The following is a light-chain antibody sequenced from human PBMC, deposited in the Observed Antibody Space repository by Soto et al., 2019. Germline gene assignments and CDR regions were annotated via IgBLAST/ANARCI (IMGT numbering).Light chain of an antibody. CDR3: LQHNSYPIT. Sequence: DIQMTQSPSAMSASVGDRVTISCRASQGINNHLVWFQQRPGQVPKRLIFATYNLQSGVPSRFSGSGSGTEFTLTIGGLQPEDFAVYYCLQHNSYPITLGQGTRLEIK. CDR2: ATY. V-gene: IGKV1-17*03. J-gene: IGKJ5*01. CDR1: QGINNH.